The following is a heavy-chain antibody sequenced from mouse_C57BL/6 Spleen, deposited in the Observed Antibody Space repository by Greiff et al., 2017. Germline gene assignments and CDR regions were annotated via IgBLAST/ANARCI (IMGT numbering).Heavy chain of an antibody. D-gene: IGHD1-1*01. J-gene: IGHJ3*01. CDR1: GFTFSSYG. CDR3: AREGDGSRAWFAY. Sequence: EVQLVESGGDLVKPGGSLKLSCAASGFTFSSYGMSWVRQTPDKRLEWVATISSGGSYTYYPDSVKGRFTISRDTAKNTLYLQMSSLKAEDTAMYYCAREGDGSRAWFAYWGQGTLVTVSA. CDR2: ISSGGSYT. V-gene: IGHV5-6*01.